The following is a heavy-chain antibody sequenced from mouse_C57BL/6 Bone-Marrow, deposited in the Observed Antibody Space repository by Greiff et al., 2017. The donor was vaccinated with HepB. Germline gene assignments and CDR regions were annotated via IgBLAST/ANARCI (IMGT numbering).Heavy chain of an antibody. Sequence: VQLQQPGAELVMPGASVKLSCKASGYTFTSYWMHWVKQRPGQGLEWIGEIDPSDSYTNYNQKFKGESTLTVDKSSSTAYMQLSSLTSDDSAVYYCARPDGYYGEFAYWGQGTLVTVSA. J-gene: IGHJ3*01. CDR3: ARPDGYYGEFAY. CDR1: GYTFTSYW. CDR2: IDPSDSYT. V-gene: IGHV1-69*01. D-gene: IGHD2-3*01.